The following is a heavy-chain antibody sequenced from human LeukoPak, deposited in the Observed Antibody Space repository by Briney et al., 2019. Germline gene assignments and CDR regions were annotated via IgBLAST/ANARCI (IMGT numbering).Heavy chain of an antibody. CDR1: GGSISSYY. CDR2: IYTSGST. CDR3: ARGRQDVTMIVVVMTAVSYYLDV. D-gene: IGHD3-22*01. V-gene: IGHV4-4*07. Sequence: SETLSLTCTVSGGSISSYYWSWIRQPAGQGLEWIGRIYTSGSTNYNPSLKSRVTMSVDTSKNQFSLKLSSVTAADTAVYYCARGRQDVTMIVVVMTAVSYYLDVWGKGTTVTVS. J-gene: IGHJ6*03.